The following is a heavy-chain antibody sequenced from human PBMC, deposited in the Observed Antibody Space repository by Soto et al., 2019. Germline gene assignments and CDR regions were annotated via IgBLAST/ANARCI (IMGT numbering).Heavy chain of an antibody. D-gene: IGHD3-3*01. CDR3: AKDPRFFIPDSSVALSLFDP. J-gene: IGHJ5*02. Sequence: GGSLRLSCAASGFTFSSYGMHWVRQAPGKGLEWVAVISYDGSNKYYADSVKGRFTISRDNSKNTLYLQMNSLRAEDTAVYYCAKDPRFFIPDSSVALSLFDPWGQGTLVTVSS. CDR1: GFTFSSYG. CDR2: ISYDGSNK. V-gene: IGHV3-30*18.